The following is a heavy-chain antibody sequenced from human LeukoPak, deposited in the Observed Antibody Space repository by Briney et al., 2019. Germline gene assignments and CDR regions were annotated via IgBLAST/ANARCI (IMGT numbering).Heavy chain of an antibody. CDR3: ARDQSRGNSGAYDY. J-gene: IGHJ4*02. V-gene: IGHV3-21*01. Sequence: GGSLRLSCAASGFTFSSYSMNWVRQAPGKGLEWVSSISSSSSYIYYADSVKGRFTISRDNAKNSLYLQMNSLRAEDTAVYYCARDQSRGNSGAYDYWGQGTLVTVSS. D-gene: IGHD5-12*01. CDR2: ISSSSSYI. CDR1: GFTFSSYS.